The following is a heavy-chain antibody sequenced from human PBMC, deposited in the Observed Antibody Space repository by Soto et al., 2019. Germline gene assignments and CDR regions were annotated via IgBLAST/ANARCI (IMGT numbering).Heavy chain of an antibody. V-gene: IGHV3-73*01. CDR2: IRGKTDTYAT. Sequence: VGSLRLSCAASGFTFSGSSMHWVRQASGKGLEWVGRIRGKTDTYATAYAAPVRGRFTISRDDSKNTAYLQMNSLKTEDTAVYFCTKRIGAYAMDVWGQGITVTVSS. CDR3: TKRIGAYAMDV. J-gene: IGHJ6*02. D-gene: IGHD6-13*01. CDR1: GFTFSGSS.